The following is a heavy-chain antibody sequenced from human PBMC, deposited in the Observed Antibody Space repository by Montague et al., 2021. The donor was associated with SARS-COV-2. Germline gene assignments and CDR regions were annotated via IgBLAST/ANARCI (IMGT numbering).Heavy chain of an antibody. D-gene: IGHD1-1*01. J-gene: IGHJ4*02. V-gene: IGHV3-23*03. CDR1: GFPFSTYD. Sequence: YRSLSSAASGFPFSTYDMTWFRQAPGKGLEWVSIIETGSSSTHYADSVKGRFTVSRDNSKNTSYLQMNSLRAEDTAVYYCAKGAWNDYWGQGTLVTVSS. CDR2: IETGSSST. CDR3: AKGAWNDY.